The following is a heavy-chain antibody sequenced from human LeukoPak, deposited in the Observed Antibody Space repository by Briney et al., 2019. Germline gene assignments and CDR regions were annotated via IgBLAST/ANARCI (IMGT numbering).Heavy chain of an antibody. J-gene: IGHJ5*02. V-gene: IGHV4-34*01. CDR1: GGSFSDYY. D-gene: IGHD6-13*01. Sequence: SETLSLTCAVYGGSFSDYYWTWIRRPPGKGLEWIGEINHSGSPNNNPSLKSRVSISFDTSKNQFSLKLTSVTAADTAVYYCARGVMYSSSSWFDPWGQGTLVTVSS. CDR3: ARGVMYSSSSWFDP. CDR2: INHSGSP.